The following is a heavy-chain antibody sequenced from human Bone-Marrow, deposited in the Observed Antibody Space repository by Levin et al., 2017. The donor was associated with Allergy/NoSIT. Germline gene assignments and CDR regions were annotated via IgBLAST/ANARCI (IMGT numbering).Heavy chain of an antibody. Sequence: SETLSLTCTVSGGSISTSFYWGWIRQPPGKGLEWIGSIYYTGTTYYNPSLKSRVTMSVDTSKTQFSLKLSSVTAADTAVYFCAREASDARGYDSFDYWGQGALVTVSS. CDR1: GGSISTSFY. V-gene: IGHV4-39*07. J-gene: IGHJ4*02. CDR3: AREASDARGYDSFDY. D-gene: IGHD3-16*01. CDR2: IYYTGTT.